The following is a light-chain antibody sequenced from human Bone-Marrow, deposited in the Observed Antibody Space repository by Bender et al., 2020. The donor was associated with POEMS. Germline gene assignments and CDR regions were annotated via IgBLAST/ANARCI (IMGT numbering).Light chain of an antibody. CDR1: SSDVGGYNY. J-gene: IGLJ3*02. CDR2: DVS. Sequence: QSALTQPASVSGSPGQSITISCIGTSSDVGGYNYVSWYQHHPGKAPKLMIYDVSNRPSGVSNRFSGSKSGNTASLTISGLQADDEADYYCCSYAGDTTVFGGGTKLTVL. V-gene: IGLV2-14*03. CDR3: CSYAGDTTV.